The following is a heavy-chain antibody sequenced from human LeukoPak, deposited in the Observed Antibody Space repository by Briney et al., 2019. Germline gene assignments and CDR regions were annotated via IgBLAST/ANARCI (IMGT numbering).Heavy chain of an antibody. CDR1: GYTLTELS. D-gene: IGHD2-2*01. Sequence: ASVKVSCKVSGYTLTELSMHWVRQAPGQGLEWMGGFDPEDGETIYEQKFQGRGTMTEDTSTDTDYMELSSLRSEDTAVYYCATGGVVLAATYDYGSQGTLVTVSS. J-gene: IGHJ4*02. CDR2: FDPEDGET. V-gene: IGHV1-24*01. CDR3: ATGGVVLAATYDY.